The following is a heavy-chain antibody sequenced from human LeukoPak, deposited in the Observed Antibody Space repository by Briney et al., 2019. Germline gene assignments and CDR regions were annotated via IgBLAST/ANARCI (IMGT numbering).Heavy chain of an antibody. V-gene: IGHV4-34*01. J-gene: IGHJ4*02. CDR2: INHSGST. Sequence: SETLSLTCAVYGGSFSGYYWSWIRQPPGKGLEWTGEINHSGSTNYNPSLKSRVTISVDTSKNQFSLKLSSVTAADTAVYYCASVNSTPYPWGQGTLVTVSS. CDR3: ASVNSTPYP. D-gene: IGHD2-15*01. CDR1: GGSFSGYY.